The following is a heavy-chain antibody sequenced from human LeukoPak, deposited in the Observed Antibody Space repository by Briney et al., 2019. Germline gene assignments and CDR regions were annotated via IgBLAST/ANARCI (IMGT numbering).Heavy chain of an antibody. CDR3: ARQYSSGWPWFDP. D-gene: IGHD6-19*01. Sequence: PSETLSLTCTVSGGSLSSGGYYWGWIRHPPGKGLEWMGSIFYRGSTYYNPSIKSRVTISVDTSKNQCSLKLTSVTAADAAVYYCARQYSSGWPWFDPWGQGTLVTVSS. CDR1: GGSLSSGGYY. J-gene: IGHJ5*02. CDR2: IFYRGST. V-gene: IGHV4-39*01.